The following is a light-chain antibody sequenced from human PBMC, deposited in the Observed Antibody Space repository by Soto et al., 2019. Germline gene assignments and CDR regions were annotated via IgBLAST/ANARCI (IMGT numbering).Light chain of an antibody. CDR3: QQTYTTPPGIT. V-gene: IGKV1-39*01. CDR2: AAS. Sequence: DIQMTQSPSSLSASVGDRVTITCRASQNIDTYLNWYQQKPGKAPTLLIFAASSLQNGVPSRFSGSGSGTDFTLTINNLQPADFAIYYCQQTYTTPPGITFGQGTRVDI. J-gene: IGKJ5*01. CDR1: QNIDTY.